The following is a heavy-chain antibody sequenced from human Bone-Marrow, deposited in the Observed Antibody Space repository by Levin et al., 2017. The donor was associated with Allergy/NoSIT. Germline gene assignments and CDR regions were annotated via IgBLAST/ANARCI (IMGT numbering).Heavy chain of an antibody. V-gene: IGHV3-74*01. J-gene: IGHJ4*02. D-gene: IGHD3-10*01. CDR2: INSDESIT. CDR3: VRQNTASGDY. Sequence: GGSLRLSCAASGFTFSRFWMHWVRQAPGKGLVWVSDINSDESITSYADSVRGRFTISRDNARNTLFLQMNSLRAEDTAIYYCVRQNTASGDYWGQGTLVTVSS. CDR1: GFTFSRFW.